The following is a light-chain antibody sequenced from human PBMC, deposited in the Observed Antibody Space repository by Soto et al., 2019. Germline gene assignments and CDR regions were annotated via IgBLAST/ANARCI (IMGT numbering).Light chain of an antibody. Sequence: QSVLTQSPSASASLGASVKLTCTLSSGHRSYAIAWHQQQPEKGPRFLMKLNSDGSHRKGDGIPDRFSGSSSGAERYLTISSLQSEDEADYYCQTWGTGIHVVFGGGIKLTVL. CDR2: LNSDGSH. CDR1: SGHRSYA. J-gene: IGLJ2*01. V-gene: IGLV4-69*01. CDR3: QTWGTGIHVV.